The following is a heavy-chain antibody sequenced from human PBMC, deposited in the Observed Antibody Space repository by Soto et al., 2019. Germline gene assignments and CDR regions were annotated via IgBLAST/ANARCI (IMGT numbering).Heavy chain of an antibody. V-gene: IGHV4-34*01. CDR2: INESGSP. CDR1: GASLSGYY. D-gene: IGHD3-10*01. J-gene: IGHJ6*03. Sequence: QVQLQQWGAGLLKPSETLSLTCAVYGASLSGYYWTWIRQSPGKGLEWIAEINESGSPNYSPSLSSGVTISIVTSKKQFSLTLSSVTAAYTAVYYCGGVRHYGAGGSSIRSGFQSSFYIDVWGKGTTVTVSS. CDR3: GGVRHYGAGGSSIRSGFQSSFYIDV.